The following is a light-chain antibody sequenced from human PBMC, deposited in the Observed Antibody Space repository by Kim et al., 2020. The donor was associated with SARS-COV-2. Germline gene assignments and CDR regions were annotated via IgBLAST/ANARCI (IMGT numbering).Light chain of an antibody. V-gene: IGLV3-19*01. CDR1: SLRTYY. CDR3: KSRDSSGNRGV. J-gene: IGLJ3*02. Sequence: ARRQTVRITCPGESLRTYYAGWFQQKPGQAPVLVFYGKDNRPSGIPGRFSGSSSGNTASLTITGAQAEDEADYYCKSRDSSGNRGVFGGGTKLTVL. CDR2: GKD.